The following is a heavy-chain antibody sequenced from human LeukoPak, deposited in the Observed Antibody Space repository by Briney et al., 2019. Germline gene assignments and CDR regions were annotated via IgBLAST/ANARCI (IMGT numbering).Heavy chain of an antibody. D-gene: IGHD3-10*01. V-gene: IGHV4-30-4*01. J-gene: IGHJ4*02. CDR3: ARGDFTMVRGASLPSAYYFDY. Sequence: PSETLSLTCTVSGGSISNGDYYWSWIRQPPGKGLEWIGYIYYSGTTYYNPSLRSRVTISVDTSKNQFSLKLSSVTAADTAVYYCARGDFTMVRGASLPSAYYFDYWGQGTLVTVSS. CDR1: GGSISNGDYY. CDR2: IYYSGTT.